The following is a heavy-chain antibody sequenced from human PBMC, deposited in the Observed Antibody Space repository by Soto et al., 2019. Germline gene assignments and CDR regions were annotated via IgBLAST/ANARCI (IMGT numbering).Heavy chain of an antibody. CDR2: IYYSGST. J-gene: IGHJ5*02. CDR1: GGSISSGGYY. V-gene: IGHV4-31*03. Sequence: PSETLSLTCTVSGGSISSGGYYWSWIRQHPGKGLEWIGYIYYSGSTYYNPSLKSRVTISVDTSKNQFSLKLSSVTAADTAVYYCAREMTYYYDSSGSWFDPWGQGTLVTVSS. D-gene: IGHD3-22*01. CDR3: AREMTYYYDSSGSWFDP.